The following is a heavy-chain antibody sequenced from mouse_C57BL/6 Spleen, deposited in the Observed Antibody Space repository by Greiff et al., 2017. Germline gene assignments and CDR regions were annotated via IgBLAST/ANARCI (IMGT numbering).Heavy chain of an antibody. D-gene: IGHD1-1*01. CDR2: IHPNSGST. CDR3: ARDYYGSSLPFAY. V-gene: IGHV1-64*01. J-gene: IGHJ3*01. CDR1: GYTFTSYW. Sequence: QVQLQQSGAELVKPGASVKLSCKASGYTFTSYWMHWVKQRPGQGLEWIGMIHPNSGSTNYNEKFKSKATLTVDKSSSTAYMQLSSLTSEDSAVYYCARDYYGSSLPFAYWGQGTLVTVSA.